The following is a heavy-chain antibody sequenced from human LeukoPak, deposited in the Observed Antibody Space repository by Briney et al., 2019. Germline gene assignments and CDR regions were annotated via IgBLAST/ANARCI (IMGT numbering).Heavy chain of an antibody. D-gene: IGHD3-22*01. J-gene: IGHJ4*02. CDR2: ISGSGGGT. CDR1: GFTFSSYA. CDR3: ARENYYDSSGLGD. V-gene: IGHV3-23*01. Sequence: GGSLRLSCAASGFTFSSYAMSWVRQAPEKGLEWVSTISGSGGGTYYADSVKGRFTISRNNAKNSLYLQMNSLRAEDTAVYYCARENYYDSSGLGDWGQGTLGTVSS.